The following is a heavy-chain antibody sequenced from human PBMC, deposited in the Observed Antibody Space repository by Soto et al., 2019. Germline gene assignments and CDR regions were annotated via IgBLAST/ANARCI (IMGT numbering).Heavy chain of an antibody. CDR1: GYTFTSYG. CDR2: ISAYNGNT. Sequence: QVQLVQSGAEVKKPGASVKVSCKASGYTFTSYGISWVRQAPGQGLEWMGWISAYNGNTNYAQKLQGRVTMTTDTSTSTTNMELRSLRADDTAVYYGARAAPCSSTSCSIQLYYYYGMDFWGQGTTVTVSS. J-gene: IGHJ6*02. V-gene: IGHV1-18*01. D-gene: IGHD2-2*01. CDR3: ARAAPCSSTSCSIQLYYYYGMDF.